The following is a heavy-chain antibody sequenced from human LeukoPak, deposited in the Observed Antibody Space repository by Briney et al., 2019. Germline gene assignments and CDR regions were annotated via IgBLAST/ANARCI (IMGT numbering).Heavy chain of an antibody. V-gene: IGHV4-59*12. Sequence: SETLSLTCTVSGGSISSYYWSWIRQPPGKGLEWIGYIYYSGSTNYNPSLKSRVTISVDTSKNQFSLKLSSVTAADTAVYYCARRWGSYCSSTSCYRGPGFDPWGQGTLVTVSS. J-gene: IGHJ5*02. CDR3: ARRWGSYCSSTSCYRGPGFDP. CDR1: GGSISSYY. D-gene: IGHD2-2*02. CDR2: IYYSGST.